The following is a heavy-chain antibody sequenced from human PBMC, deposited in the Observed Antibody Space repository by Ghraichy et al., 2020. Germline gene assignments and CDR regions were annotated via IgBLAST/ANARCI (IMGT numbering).Heavy chain of an antibody. Sequence: GGSLRLSCAASGSTFSSHAMSWVCQAPGKGLEWVSGISGCVVGTYYADSVKGRYTISRDNSKNKLYLQMNSLRSVDMARYYCTFAPSGYHWSIDCWGQGTLVTVSS. V-gene: IGHV3-23*01. J-gene: IGHJ4*02. D-gene: IGHD3-22*01. CDR3: TFAPSGYHWSIDC. CDR2: ISGCVVGT. CDR1: GSTFSSHA.